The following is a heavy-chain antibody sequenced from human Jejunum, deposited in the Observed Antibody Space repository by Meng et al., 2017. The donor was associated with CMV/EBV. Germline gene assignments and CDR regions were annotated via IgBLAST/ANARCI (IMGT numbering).Heavy chain of an antibody. J-gene: IGHJ5*02. CDR2: ISYSGST. Sequence: SGGSMSSGNYYWRWIRQAPVKGLEWIGYISYSGSTYYTPSLKTRVTISIDTSKPQFSLKMSSVTAADTAVYYCASYYYDASGHNWFDAWGRGNLVTVSS. V-gene: IGHV4-30-4*08. CDR3: ASYYYDASGHNWFDA. D-gene: IGHD3-22*01. CDR1: GGSMSSGNYY.